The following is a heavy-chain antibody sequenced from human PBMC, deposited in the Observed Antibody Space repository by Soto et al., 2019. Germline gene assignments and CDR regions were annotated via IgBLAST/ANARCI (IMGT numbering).Heavy chain of an antibody. D-gene: IGHD5-18*01. Sequence: QVQLQQSGPGLVKPSGTLSLTCAVSSGSISGNDWWSWVRQPPGKGLEWIGQIYHTGSTNYNPSLTSRVTRPVDKSKNQFSLNLRSVTAADTAFYYCAKTRGYSYGYNAFDIWGQGTMVTVSS. J-gene: IGHJ3*02. CDR3: AKTRGYSYGYNAFDI. CDR2: IYHTGST. CDR1: SGSISGNDW. V-gene: IGHV4-4*02.